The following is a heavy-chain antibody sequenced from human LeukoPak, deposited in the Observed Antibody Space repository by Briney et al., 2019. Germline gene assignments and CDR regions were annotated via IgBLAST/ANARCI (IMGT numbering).Heavy chain of an antibody. J-gene: IGHJ4*02. D-gene: IGHD6-25*01. CDR2: LGYSGNT. CDR1: GFTFSSYA. V-gene: IGHV3-23*01. CDR3: ARLEWGSGGSGSFDY. Sequence: GGSLRLSCAASGFTFSSYAMSWVRQAPGKGLEWVSALGYSGNTYYADSVKGRFTISRDNSKNTLFLQMNSLRAEDTAVYYCARLEWGSGGSGSFDYWGQGTLVTISS.